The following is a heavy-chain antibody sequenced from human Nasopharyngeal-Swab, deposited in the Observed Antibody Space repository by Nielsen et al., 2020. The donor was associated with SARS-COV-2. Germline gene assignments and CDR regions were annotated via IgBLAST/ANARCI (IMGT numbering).Heavy chain of an antibody. J-gene: IGHJ6*03. CDR2: ITRSGNT. D-gene: IGHD2-2*01. CDR1: GVSFSGYH. Sequence: SETLSLTCSLNGVSFSGYHWGWIRQSPGKRLEWIWDITRSGNTNYNPALKSRVIMSVATSKDEFSLKLTSVTAADTAIYFCARVNNGGGIVPASYSFFMDVWGKGTSVAVSS. V-gene: IGHV4-34*01. CDR3: ARVNNGGGIVPASYSFFMDV.